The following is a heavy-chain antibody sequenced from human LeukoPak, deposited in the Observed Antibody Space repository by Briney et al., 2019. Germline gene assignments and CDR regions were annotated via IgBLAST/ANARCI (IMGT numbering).Heavy chain of an antibody. V-gene: IGHV4-34*01. Sequence: SETLSLTCAVYGGSFSGYYWSWIRQPPGKGLEWIGEINHSGSTNYNPSLKRGVTISVDTSKNQFSLKLSSVTAADTAVYYCARPYYYDSRIDPWGQGILVTVS. D-gene: IGHD3-22*01. CDR2: INHSGST. CDR1: GGSFSGYY. CDR3: ARPYYYDSRIDP. J-gene: IGHJ5*02.